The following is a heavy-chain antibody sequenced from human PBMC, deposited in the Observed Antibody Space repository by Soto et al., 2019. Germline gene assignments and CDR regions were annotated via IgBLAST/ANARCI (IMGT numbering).Heavy chain of an antibody. CDR1: GFIFSSYG. Sequence: GGSLRLSCEASGFIFSSYGMHWVRQAPGKGLEWVAVIWYDGSNKNYADSVKGRFTITRDNSKNTLYLQMNSLRAEDTAVYYCASSISWGQGTLVTVSS. V-gene: IGHV3-33*01. CDR3: ASSIS. CDR2: IWYDGSNK. J-gene: IGHJ5*02.